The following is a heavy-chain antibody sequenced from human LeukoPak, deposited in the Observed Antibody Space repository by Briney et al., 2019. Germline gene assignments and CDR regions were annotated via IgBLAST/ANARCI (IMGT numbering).Heavy chain of an antibody. V-gene: IGHV4-34*01. CDR1: GGSFSGYY. CDR2: INHSGST. D-gene: IGHD4-17*01. CDR3: AKGAFYYGDYLNWFDP. J-gene: IGHJ5*02. Sequence: SETLSLTCAVYGGSFSGYYWSWIRQPPGKGLEWIGEINHSGSTNYNPSLKSRVTISVDTSKNQFSLKLSSVTAADTAVYYCAKGAFYYGDYLNWFDPWGQGTLVTVSS.